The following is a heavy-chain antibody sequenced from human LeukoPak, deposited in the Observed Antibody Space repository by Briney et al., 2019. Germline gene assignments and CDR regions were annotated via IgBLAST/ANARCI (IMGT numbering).Heavy chain of an antibody. Sequence: ASVKVSCKASGYTFTGYYMHWVRQAPGQGLEWMGRINPNSGGTNYAQKFQGRVTMTRDTSISTAYMELSRLRSDDTAVNYCARDPEGIAAAGSYYFDYWGQGTLVTVSS. V-gene: IGHV1-2*06. J-gene: IGHJ4*02. CDR1: GYTFTGYY. CDR3: ARDPEGIAAAGSYYFDY. D-gene: IGHD6-13*01. CDR2: INPNSGGT.